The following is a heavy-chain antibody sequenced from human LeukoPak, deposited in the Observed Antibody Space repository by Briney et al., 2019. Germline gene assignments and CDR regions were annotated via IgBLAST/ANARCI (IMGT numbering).Heavy chain of an antibody. D-gene: IGHD3-22*01. CDR1: GGSISGYY. J-gene: IGHJ4*02. Sequence: SETLSLTCTVCGGSISGYYWSWIRQPPGKGLDWIGYIRYSGTTNYSPSLKSRATISVDTSKNQFSVSQISVTAAITAIYYCARVSSGRYFHTLYFDYRGQGTLVTASS. V-gene: IGHV4-59*01. CDR3: ARVSSGRYFHTLYFDY. CDR2: IRYSGTT.